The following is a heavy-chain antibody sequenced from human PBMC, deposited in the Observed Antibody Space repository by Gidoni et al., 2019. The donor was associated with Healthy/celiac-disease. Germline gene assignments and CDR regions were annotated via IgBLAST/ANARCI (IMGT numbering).Heavy chain of an antibody. CDR2: IWYDGSNK. V-gene: IGHV3-33*01. J-gene: IGHJ6*02. Sequence: QVQLVESGGGVVQPGRSLRLSCAASGFTFSSYGMHCVRQAPGKGLEWVAVIWYDGSNKYYADSVKGRFTISRDNSKNTLYLQMNSLRAEDTAVYYCARDAVYYGSGSYTPRYYGMDVWGQGTTVTVSS. D-gene: IGHD3-10*01. CDR1: GFTFSSYG. CDR3: ARDAVYYGSGSYTPRYYGMDV.